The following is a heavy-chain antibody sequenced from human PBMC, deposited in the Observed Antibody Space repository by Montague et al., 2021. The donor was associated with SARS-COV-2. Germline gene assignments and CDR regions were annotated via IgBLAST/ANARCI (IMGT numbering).Heavy chain of an antibody. J-gene: IGHJ4*02. CDR3: ARHRRFGVPVAGGACFDH. CDR2: IYHTGST. Sequence: SETLSLTCTVSGDSISSYYWTWIRQSPGKGLEWIGYIYHTGSTNYNPSFKGRVIISVDTSTNQLSLRLTSVSAADSAKYFCARHRRFGVPVAGGACFDHWGQGTQVTVSS. V-gene: IGHV4-59*08. CDR1: GDSISSYY. D-gene: IGHD6-19*01.